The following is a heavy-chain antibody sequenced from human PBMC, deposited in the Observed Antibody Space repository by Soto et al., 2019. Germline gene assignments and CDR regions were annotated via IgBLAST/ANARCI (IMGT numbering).Heavy chain of an antibody. CDR1: GGSIRNYY. CDR3: ARHVIEMAPFGY. Sequence: SGTLSLTCTVSGGSIRNYYWSLLRHPPGRGREGIRYIYYSGSTNYNPSLKSRVTVSVDTSKNQFSLKLSSVTAADTAVYYCARHVIEMAPFGYWGQGTLVTVS. V-gene: IGHV4-59*08. CDR2: IYYSGST. J-gene: IGHJ4*02.